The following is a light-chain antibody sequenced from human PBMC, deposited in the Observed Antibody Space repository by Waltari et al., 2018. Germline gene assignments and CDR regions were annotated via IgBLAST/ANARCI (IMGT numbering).Light chain of an antibody. V-gene: IGLV5-45*02. CDR3: MIWHSSTWV. J-gene: IGLJ3*02. CDR2: YKSDSDK. Sequence: QAVLTQPSSLSASPGASASLTCTLRSGINVGTYTIYWYQQKPWSHFQYPLRYKSDSDKQQGAGVPSRFSGSKDASANAGILLIAGLQSEDEADYYCMIWHSSTWVFGGGTRLTVL. CDR1: SGINVGTYT.